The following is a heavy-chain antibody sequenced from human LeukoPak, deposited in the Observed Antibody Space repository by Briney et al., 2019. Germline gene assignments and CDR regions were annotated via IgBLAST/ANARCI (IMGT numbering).Heavy chain of an antibody. V-gene: IGHV1-18*01. CDR1: GGTFSSYA. J-gene: IGHJ4*02. CDR2: ISAYNGNT. Sequence: ASVKVSCKASGGTFSSYAISWVRQAPGQGLEWMEWISAYNGNTNYAQKLQGRVTMTTDTSTSTAYMELRSLRSDDTAVYYCARGIAAQYYFDYWGQGTLVTVSS. CDR3: ARGIAAQYYFDY. D-gene: IGHD6-6*01.